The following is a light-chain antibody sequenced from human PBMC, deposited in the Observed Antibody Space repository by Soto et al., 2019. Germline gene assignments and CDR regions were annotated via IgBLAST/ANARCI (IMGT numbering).Light chain of an antibody. V-gene: IGKV1-17*01. Sequence: DIQMTQSPSSLSASVGDTVTITCRASRGIGNDLGWYQQRPGKAPNRLVYAASTLQSGVPSRFSGRGSGTEFTLTISSLQPEDFTTYYCLQHNSYPLTFGQGTKLEIK. CDR2: AAS. CDR1: RGIGND. J-gene: IGKJ1*01. CDR3: LQHNSYPLT.